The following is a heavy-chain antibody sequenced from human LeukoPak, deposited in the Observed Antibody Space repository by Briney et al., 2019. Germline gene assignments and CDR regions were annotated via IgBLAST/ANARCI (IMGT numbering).Heavy chain of an antibody. CDR2: INHSGST. CDR3: ARKIGSSGAFDI. CDR1: GGSFSGYY. D-gene: IGHD1-26*01. V-gene: IGHV4-34*01. Sequence: PSETLSLTWAVYGGSFSGYYWSWIRQPPGKGLEWIGEINHSGSTNYNPSLKSRVTISVDTSKNQFSLRLSSVTAADTAVYYCARKIGSSGAFDIWGQGTMVSVSS. J-gene: IGHJ3*02.